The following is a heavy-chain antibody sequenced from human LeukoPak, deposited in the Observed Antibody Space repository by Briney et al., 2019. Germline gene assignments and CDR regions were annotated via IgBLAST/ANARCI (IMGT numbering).Heavy chain of an antibody. CDR2: INHSGST. CDR3: ARVSGSYRKVDY. J-gene: IGHJ4*02. CDR1: GGSFSGYC. D-gene: IGHD1-26*01. Sequence: PSETLSLTCAVYGGSFSGYCWSWIRQPPGKGLEWIGEINHSGSTNYNPSLKSRVTISVDTSKNQFSLKLSSVTAADTAVYYCARVSGSYRKVDYWGQGTLVTVSS. V-gene: IGHV4-34*01.